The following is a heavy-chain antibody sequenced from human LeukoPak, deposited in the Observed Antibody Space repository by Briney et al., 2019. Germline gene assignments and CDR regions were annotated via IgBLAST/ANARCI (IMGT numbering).Heavy chain of an antibody. J-gene: IGHJ3*02. CDR2: IIPIFGTA. CDR1: GGTFSSYA. CDR3: ARAKQILRFLEFWDAFDI. D-gene: IGHD3-3*01. V-gene: IGHV1-69*05. Sequence: SVKVSCKASGGTFSSYAISWVRQAPGQGLEWMGGIIPIFGTANYAQKFQGRVTITTDESTSTAYMELSSLRSEDTAVYYCARAKQILRFLEFWDAFDIWGQGTMVTVSS.